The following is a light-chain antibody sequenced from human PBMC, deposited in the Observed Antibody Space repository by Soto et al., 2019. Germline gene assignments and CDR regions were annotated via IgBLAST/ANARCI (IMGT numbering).Light chain of an antibody. Sequence: DIQMTQSPSTLSASVGDRVTITCRASQSISVWLAWYQQKAGKAPNLLIYKASRLESGVPSRFSGSGFGTEFTLTISSLQPDDFATYHCQQYNSWSGVTFGGGTKVDIK. CDR1: QSISVW. CDR3: QQYNSWSGVT. J-gene: IGKJ4*01. CDR2: KAS. V-gene: IGKV1-5*03.